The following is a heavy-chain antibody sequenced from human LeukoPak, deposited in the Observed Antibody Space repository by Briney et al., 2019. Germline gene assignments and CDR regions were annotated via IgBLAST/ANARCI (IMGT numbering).Heavy chain of an antibody. Sequence: PGGSLRLSCAASGFTFSSYEMNWVRQAPGKGLEWVSYISSSGSTIYYADSVKGRFTISRDNAKNSLYLQMNSLRAKDTAVYYCARDPGDYYDSSGYYYPYWGQGTLVTVSS. D-gene: IGHD3-22*01. V-gene: IGHV3-48*03. CDR3: ARDPGDYYDSSGYYYPY. J-gene: IGHJ4*02. CDR1: GFTFSSYE. CDR2: ISSSGSTI.